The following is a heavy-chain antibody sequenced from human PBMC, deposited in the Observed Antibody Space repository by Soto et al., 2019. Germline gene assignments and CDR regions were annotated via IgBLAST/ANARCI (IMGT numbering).Heavy chain of an antibody. Sequence: ASVKVSCKASGYTFTSYYMHWVRQAPGQGLEWMGIINPDGGSTRYAPNFQGRVTMTRDTSTSTVYMELSSLRSEDTAVYYCAKAPRGGVIITTCSARFDSWGQGTLVTVSS. CDR1: GYTFTSYY. J-gene: IGHJ4*02. CDR3: AKAPRGGVIITTCSARFDS. D-gene: IGHD3-3*01. V-gene: IGHV1-46*01. CDR2: INPDGGST.